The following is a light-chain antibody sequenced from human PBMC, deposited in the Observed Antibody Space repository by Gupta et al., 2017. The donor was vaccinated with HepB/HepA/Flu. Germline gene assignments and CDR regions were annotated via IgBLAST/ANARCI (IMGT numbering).Light chain of an antibody. V-gene: IGKV1-39*01. CDR2: VAS. Sequence: DIQMTQSPSSLAASVGDRVTITCRASQSISSSLDWYQQKSGKAPKLLIYVASSLHSGVPSRFSGSGSGTDFTLTISSLQPEDFATYYCQQSYSTPLTFGGGTKVDIK. CDR1: QSISSS. J-gene: IGKJ4*01. CDR3: QQSYSTPLT.